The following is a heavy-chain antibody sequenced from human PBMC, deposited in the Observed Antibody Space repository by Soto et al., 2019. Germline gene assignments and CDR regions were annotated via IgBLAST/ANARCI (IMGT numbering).Heavy chain of an antibody. CDR3: ARGRGVTMVRGRSNFDY. V-gene: IGHV4-34*01. CDR1: GGSFSGYY. D-gene: IGHD3-10*01. CDR2: INHSGST. J-gene: IGHJ4*02. Sequence: SETLSLTCAVYGGSFSGYYWSWIRQPPGKGLEWIGEINHSGSTNYNPSLKSRVTISVDTSKNQFSLKLSSVTAADTAVYYCARGRGVTMVRGRSNFDYWGQGTLVTVSS.